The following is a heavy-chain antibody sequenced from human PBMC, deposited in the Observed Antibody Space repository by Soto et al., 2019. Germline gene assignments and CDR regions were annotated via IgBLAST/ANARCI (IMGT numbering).Heavy chain of an antibody. CDR3: ARDDRSVSGVVTLDH. CDR2: TNEGSGNT. V-gene: IGHV1-3*01. J-gene: IGHJ4*02. CDR1: GYSFKNYV. Sequence: ASVKVSCKATGYSFKNYVVHWVRQAPGQRLEWMGFTNEGSGNTRFSQKFQGRISITRDTSASTVYLDLSSLTSEDTAIYYCARDDRSVSGVVTLDHWGPGTLVTVSS. D-gene: IGHD3-3*01.